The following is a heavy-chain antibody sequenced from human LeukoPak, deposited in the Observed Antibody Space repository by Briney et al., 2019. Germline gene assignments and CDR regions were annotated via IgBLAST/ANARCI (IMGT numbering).Heavy chain of an antibody. CDR2: ISGSGGST. J-gene: IGHJ4*02. CDR3: AKELDYYDSMGAFY. Sequence: HPGGSLRLSCEVSGFRFRDYAMSWVRQAPGKGLEWVSAISGSGGSTYYADSVKGQFTISRDNSKNTLYLQMNSLRAEDTAVYYCAKELDYYDSMGAFYWGQGTLVTVSS. CDR1: GFRFRDYA. D-gene: IGHD3-22*01. V-gene: IGHV3-23*01.